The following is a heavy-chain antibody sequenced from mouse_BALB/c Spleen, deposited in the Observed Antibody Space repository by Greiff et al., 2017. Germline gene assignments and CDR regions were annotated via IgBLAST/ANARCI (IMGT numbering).Heavy chain of an antibody. J-gene: IGHJ3*01. D-gene: IGHD2-14*01. CDR1: GYTFTSYW. Sequence: VQLQQPGAELVRPGASVKLSCKASGYTFTSYWINWVKQRPGQGLEWIGNIYPSDSYTNYNQKFKDKATLTVDKSSSTAYMQLSSPTSEDSAVYYCTRSYYRYDVWFAYWGQGTLVTVSA. V-gene: IGHV1-69*02. CDR2: IYPSDSYT. CDR3: TRSYYRYDVWFAY.